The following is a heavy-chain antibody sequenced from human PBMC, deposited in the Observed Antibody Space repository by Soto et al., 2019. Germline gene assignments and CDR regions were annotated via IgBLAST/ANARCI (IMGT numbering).Heavy chain of an antibody. CDR3: ARVFGSSWYLGYYYGMDV. D-gene: IGHD6-13*01. CDR2: INHSGST. CDR1: GGSFSGYY. J-gene: IGHJ6*02. V-gene: IGHV4-34*01. Sequence: QVQLQQWGAGLLKPSETLSLTCAVYGGSFSGYYWSWIRQPPGKGLEWIGEINHSGSTNYNPSLKSRVTISVDTSKSQFPLKLSSVTAADTAVYYCARVFGSSWYLGYYYGMDVWGQGTTVTVSS.